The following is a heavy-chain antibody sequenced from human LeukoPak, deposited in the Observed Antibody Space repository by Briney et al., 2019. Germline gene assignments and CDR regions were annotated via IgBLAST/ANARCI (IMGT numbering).Heavy chain of an antibody. D-gene: IGHD6-13*01. CDR3: AKDLYSSSWYTQYYYYYMDV. CDR1: GFTFSSYA. Sequence: PGRSLRLSCAASGFTFSSYAMHWVRQAPGKGLEWVAVISYDGSNKYYADSVKGRFTISRDNSKNTLYLQMNSLRAEDTAVYYCAKDLYSSSWYTQYYYYYMDVWGKGTTVTVSS. CDR2: ISYDGSNK. V-gene: IGHV3-30*04. J-gene: IGHJ6*03.